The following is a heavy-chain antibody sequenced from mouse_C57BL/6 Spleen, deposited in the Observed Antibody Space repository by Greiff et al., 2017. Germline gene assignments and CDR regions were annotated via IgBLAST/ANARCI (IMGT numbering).Heavy chain of an antibody. J-gene: IGHJ2*01. V-gene: IGHV1-80*01. Sequence: VQLQQSGAGLVNPGASVKISCKASGYAFSSYGLNWVKRRPGKGLEWIGQIYPGDGDTNYNGKFKGKATLTADKSSSTAYMQLSSLTSEDSAVYFCARGEAYYSNDFDYWGQGTTLTVSS. CDR1: GYAFSSYG. CDR2: IYPGDGDT. D-gene: IGHD2-5*01. CDR3: ARGEAYYSNDFDY.